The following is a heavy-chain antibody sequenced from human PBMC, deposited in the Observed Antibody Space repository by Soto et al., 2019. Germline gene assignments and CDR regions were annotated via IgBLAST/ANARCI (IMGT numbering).Heavy chain of an antibody. CDR3: ARHSFQLERDYYFDY. CDR2: IYYSGST. Sequence: SETLSLTCIFSGCSISNYYWSWIRQPPGKGLEWIGYIYYSGSTNYNPSLTSRVTISVDTSKNQFSLKLSSVTAADTAVYYCARHSFQLERDYYFDYWGQGTLVTVSS. CDR1: GCSISNYY. J-gene: IGHJ4*02. V-gene: IGHV4-59*01. D-gene: IGHD1-1*01.